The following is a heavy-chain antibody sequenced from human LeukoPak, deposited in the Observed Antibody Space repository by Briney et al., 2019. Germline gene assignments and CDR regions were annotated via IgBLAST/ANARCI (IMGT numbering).Heavy chain of an antibody. J-gene: IGHJ4*02. Sequence: GGSLRLSCAASGFTFSSYSMNWVRQAPGKGLEWVSYISSSSSTIYYADSVKGRFTISRDNAKNSLYLQMNSLRAEDTAVYYCARGSSLRPLDYWGQGTLVTVSS. V-gene: IGHV3-48*04. CDR2: ISSSSSTI. CDR1: GFTFSSYS. D-gene: IGHD4-17*01. CDR3: ARGSSLRPLDY.